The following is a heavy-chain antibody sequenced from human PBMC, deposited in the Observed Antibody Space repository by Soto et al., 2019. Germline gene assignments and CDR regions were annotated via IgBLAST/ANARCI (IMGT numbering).Heavy chain of an antibody. V-gene: IGHV3-74*01. J-gene: IGHJ4*02. CDR3: SRGGGFSGNYL. CDR1: GFSFSDYW. Sequence: EVQLVESGGGLVQPGGSLRLSCAASGFSFSDYWMHWVRQAPGKGLVWVSCIDTDGSTTTYADSVKGRFTISRGNVKNTLYLQMDSLRAEDTALYYCSRGGGFSGNYLGGQGTLVTVSS. CDR2: IDTDGSTT. D-gene: IGHD1-26*01.